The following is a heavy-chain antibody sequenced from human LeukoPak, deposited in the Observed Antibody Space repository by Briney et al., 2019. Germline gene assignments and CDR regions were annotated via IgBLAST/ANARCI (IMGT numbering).Heavy chain of an antibody. CDR1: GFTVSNSY. CDR3: ARGEAVAGFERD. V-gene: IGHV3-23*01. Sequence: GGSLRLSCAASGFTVSNSYMSWVRQAPGKGLEWVSAISDTGGGTYYADSVKGRFTISRDNSKNTLYLQMNSLRAEDTAVYYCARGEAVAGFERDWGQGTLVTVSS. D-gene: IGHD6-19*01. CDR2: ISDTGGGT. J-gene: IGHJ4*02.